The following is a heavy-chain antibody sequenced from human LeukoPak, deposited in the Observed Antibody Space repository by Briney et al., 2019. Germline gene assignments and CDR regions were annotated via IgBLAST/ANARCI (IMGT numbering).Heavy chain of an antibody. V-gene: IGHV3-23*01. J-gene: IGHJ4*02. CDR3: AKCSSGYLSGDY. CDR2: ISGSGGST. Sequence: GGSLRLSFEASGLTFSSYAMSWFRKAPGKGLEGVSVISGSGGSTYYADSVKGRFTISRDNSKNTLYLQMNSLRAEDTAVYYCAKCSSGYLSGDYWGQGTLVTVSS. D-gene: IGHD5-18*01. CDR1: GLTFSSYA.